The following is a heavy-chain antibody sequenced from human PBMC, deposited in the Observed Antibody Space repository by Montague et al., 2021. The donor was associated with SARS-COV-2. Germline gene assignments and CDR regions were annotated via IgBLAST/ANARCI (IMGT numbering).Heavy chain of an antibody. CDR3: ARGRRILLWFGELLSGGDYYGMGV. CDR1: GGSFGGYY. CDR2: INHSGST. Sequence: SETLSLTCAVYGGSFGGYYWSWIRQPPGKGLEWIGEINHSGSTNXNPSLKSRVTISVDTSKNQFSRKLSSVTAADTAVYYCARGRRILLWFGELLSGGDYYGMGVWGQGTTVTVSS. D-gene: IGHD3-10*01. V-gene: IGHV4-34*01. J-gene: IGHJ6*02.